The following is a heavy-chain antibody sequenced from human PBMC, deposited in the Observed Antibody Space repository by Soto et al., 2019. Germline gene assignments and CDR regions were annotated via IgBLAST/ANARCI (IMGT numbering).Heavy chain of an antibody. J-gene: IGHJ6*02. CDR1: AGTFNNYA. CDR3: ARAAGRPYYFYGMDV. Sequence: QEQLVQSGPEVKKPGSSVTVSCKASAGTFNNYAICWVRQAPGQGLEWMGGTIPLFSTSSYAQRFQGRVTITADKSTSTVYMEMSNLKSGDTALYYCARAAGRPYYFYGMDVWGQGTMVTVSS. D-gene: IGHD3-10*01. CDR2: TIPLFSTS. V-gene: IGHV1-69*06.